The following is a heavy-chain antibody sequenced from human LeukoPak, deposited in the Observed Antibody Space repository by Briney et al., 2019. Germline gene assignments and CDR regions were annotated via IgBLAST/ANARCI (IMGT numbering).Heavy chain of an antibody. CDR2: ISSSSSTI. Sequence: QPGGSPRLSCAGSGFTFSSYSMNWVRQAPGKGLEWVSYISSSSSTIYYADSVKGRFTISRDNAKNSLYLQMNSLRAEDTAVYYCARAGRWPVAGTYYFDYWGQGTLVTVSS. J-gene: IGHJ4*02. V-gene: IGHV3-48*04. CDR1: GFTFSSYS. D-gene: IGHD6-19*01. CDR3: ARAGRWPVAGTYYFDY.